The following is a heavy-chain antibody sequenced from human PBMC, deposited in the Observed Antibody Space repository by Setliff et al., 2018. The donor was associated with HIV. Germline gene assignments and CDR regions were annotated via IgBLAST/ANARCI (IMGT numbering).Heavy chain of an antibody. D-gene: IGHD3-10*01. CDR1: GFTFSNYA. CDR3: AKVFAFGVDGFDI. J-gene: IGHJ3*02. Sequence: ASVKVSCAASGFTFSNYAMGWVRQGPGKGLEWVSTIGAAGYPTHYAESVKGRFTISKDNSQNALYLQMNSLTDEDTAVYYCAKVFAFGVDGFDIWGQGTMVTVSS. V-gene: IGHV3-23*01. CDR2: IGAAGYPT.